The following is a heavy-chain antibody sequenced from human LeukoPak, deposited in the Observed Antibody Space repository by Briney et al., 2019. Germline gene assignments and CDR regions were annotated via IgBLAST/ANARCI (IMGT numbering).Heavy chain of an antibody. Sequence: ASVKVSCQASGYTFTSYDIKWVRQATGHGLEWMGWMNPNSGNTGYAQKFQGRVTMTRNTSVSTAHMELSSRRSEDTAVYYCARVGYYYMDVWGKGTTVTVSS. V-gene: IGHV1-8*01. CDR3: ARVGYYYMDV. CDR1: GYTFTSYD. J-gene: IGHJ6*03. CDR2: MNPNSGNT.